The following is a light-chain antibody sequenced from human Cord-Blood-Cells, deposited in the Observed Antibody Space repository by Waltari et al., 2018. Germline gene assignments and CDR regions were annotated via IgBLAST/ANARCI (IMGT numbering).Light chain of an antibody. J-gene: IGLJ2*01. Sequence: SSELTQDPAVSVALGQTVRITCQGDSLRSYYASWYQQKPGQAPVLVIYGKNNRPSGIPDRFAGSSSGTTASLTITGAQAGDEADYYCNSRDSSGNHLVFGGGTKLTVL. CDR2: GKN. V-gene: IGLV3-19*01. CDR3: NSRDSSGNHLV. CDR1: SLRSYY.